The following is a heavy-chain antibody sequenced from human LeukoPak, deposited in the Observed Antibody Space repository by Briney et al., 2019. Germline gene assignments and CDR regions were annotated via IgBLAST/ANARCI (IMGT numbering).Heavy chain of an antibody. J-gene: IGHJ4*02. V-gene: IGHV4-34*01. Sequence: SETLSLTCAVYGGSFSGYYWSWIRQPPGKGLEWIGEINHSGITTYNPSLKSRVTISVDTSKNQFSLKLSSVTAADTAVYYCATTYYDSSGYYYLGYWGQGTLVTVSS. CDR3: ATTYYDSSGYYYLGY. CDR1: GGSFSGYY. CDR2: INHSGIT. D-gene: IGHD3-22*01.